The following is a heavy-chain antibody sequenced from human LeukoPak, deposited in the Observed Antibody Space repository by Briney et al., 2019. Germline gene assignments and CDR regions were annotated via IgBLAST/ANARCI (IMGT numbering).Heavy chain of an antibody. CDR3: ASSLRGGAFDI. CDR2: ISSNGGST. Sequence: GGSLTLSCAASGFTFSSYAMHWVRQAPGKGLEYVSAISSNGGSTYYANSVKGIFTISRDNSKNTLYLQMGSLRAEDMAVYYCASSLRGGAFDIWGQGTMVTVSS. D-gene: IGHD3-10*01. CDR1: GFTFSSYA. V-gene: IGHV3-64*01. J-gene: IGHJ3*02.